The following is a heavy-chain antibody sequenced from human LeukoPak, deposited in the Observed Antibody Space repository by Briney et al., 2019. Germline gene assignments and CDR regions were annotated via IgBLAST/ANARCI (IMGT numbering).Heavy chain of an antibody. D-gene: IGHD3-3*02. V-gene: IGHV3-66*01. Sequence: PGGSLRLSCAAPGFTVSSNYMSWVRQAPGKGLEWVSVIYSGGSTYYADSVKGRFTISRDNSKNTLYLQMNSLRAEDTAVYYCAFVLGKFIDYWGQGTLVTVSS. CDR1: GFTVSSNY. CDR3: AFVLGKFIDY. CDR2: IYSGGST. J-gene: IGHJ4*02.